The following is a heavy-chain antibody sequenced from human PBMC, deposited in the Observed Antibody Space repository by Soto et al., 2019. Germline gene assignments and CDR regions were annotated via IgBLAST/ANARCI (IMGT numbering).Heavy chain of an antibody. Sequence: GGSLRLSCAASGFTFDDYAMHWVRQAPGKGLEWVSGISWNSGSIGYADSVKGRFTISRDNAKNSLYLQMNSLRAEDTALYYCAKYNGLYYGEKEFDYWGQGTLVTVSS. D-gene: IGHD4-17*01. J-gene: IGHJ4*02. V-gene: IGHV3-9*01. CDR3: AKYNGLYYGEKEFDY. CDR2: ISWNSGSI. CDR1: GFTFDDYA.